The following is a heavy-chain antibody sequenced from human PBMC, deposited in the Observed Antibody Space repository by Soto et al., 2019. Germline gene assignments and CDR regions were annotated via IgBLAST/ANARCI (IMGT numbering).Heavy chain of an antibody. Sequence: GGSLRLSCAASGFTFSDYYMSWIRQVPGKGLEWVSYISNGGDVIHYADSVKGRFTISRDNVDNSLYLQMNSLRVEDTAVYYCAKENWYPDLWGRGTLVTVSS. CDR3: AKENWYPDL. V-gene: IGHV3-11*01. CDR2: ISNGGDVI. J-gene: IGHJ2*01. CDR1: GFTFSDYY.